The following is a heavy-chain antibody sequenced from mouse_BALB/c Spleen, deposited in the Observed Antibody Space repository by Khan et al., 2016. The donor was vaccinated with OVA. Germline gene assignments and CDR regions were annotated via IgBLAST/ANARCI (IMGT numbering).Heavy chain of an antibody. J-gene: IGHJ2*01. D-gene: IGHD1-2*01. Sequence: VQLQQSGPGLVKPSQSLSLTCTVTGYSITSGYGWNWIRQFPGNKLEWMGYISYSGSTNYNPSLKSRISITQETSKNQFFLQLNSVTTEDTATYYCARTARIKYWGQGTTLTVSS. CDR2: ISYSGST. CDR1: GYSITSGYG. CDR3: ARTARIKY. V-gene: IGHV3-2*02.